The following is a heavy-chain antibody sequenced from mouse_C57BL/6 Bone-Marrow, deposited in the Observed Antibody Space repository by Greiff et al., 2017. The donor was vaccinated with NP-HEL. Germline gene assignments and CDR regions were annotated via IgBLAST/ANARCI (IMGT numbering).Heavy chain of an antibody. CDR2: VYPYNVGT. V-gene: IGHV1-36*01. J-gene: IGHJ3*01. Sequence: EVKLHQSGPVLVKPGPSVKISCKASGFTFTDYYMPWVKQSHGTSLEWIGLVYPYNVGTSYNQKFKGKATLTVDTSSSTAYMELNSLTSEDSAVYYCAREGDSSGPFAYWGQGTLVTVSA. CDR3: AREGDSSGPFAY. CDR1: GFTFTDYY. D-gene: IGHD3-2*02.